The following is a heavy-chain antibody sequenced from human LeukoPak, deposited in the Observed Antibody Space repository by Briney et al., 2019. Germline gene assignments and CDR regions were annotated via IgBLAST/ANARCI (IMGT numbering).Heavy chain of an antibody. CDR1: GGSFSAYY. CDR2: INHSGST. D-gene: IGHD2-21*02. CDR3: ARGGFYCGGDCYVDY. J-gene: IGHJ4*02. V-gene: IGHV4-34*01. Sequence: SETLSLTCAVYGGSFSAYYWSWIRQPPGKGLEWIGEINHSGSTNYNPFRKSRVTISVDTSKNQFSLKLSSVTAADTAVYYCARGGFYCGGDCYVDYWGQGTLVTVSS.